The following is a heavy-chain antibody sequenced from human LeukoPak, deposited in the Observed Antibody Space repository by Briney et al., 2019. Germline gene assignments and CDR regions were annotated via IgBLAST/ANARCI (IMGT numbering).Heavy chain of an antibody. J-gene: IGHJ6*03. CDR1: GYTLTELS. CDR3: ARDAGESPAHYYYYYMDV. V-gene: IGHV1-24*01. CDR2: FDPEDGET. Sequence: GASVKVSCKVSGYTLTELSMHWVRQAPGKGLEWMGGFDPEDGETIYAQKFQGRVTMTEDTSTDTAYMELSSLRSEDTAVYYCARDAGESPAHYYYYYMDVWGKGTTVTISS. D-gene: IGHD3-10*01.